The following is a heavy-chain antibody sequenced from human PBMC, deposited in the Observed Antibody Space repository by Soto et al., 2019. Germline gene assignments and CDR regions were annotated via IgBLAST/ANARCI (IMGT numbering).Heavy chain of an antibody. J-gene: IGHJ4*02. D-gene: IGHD6-19*01. V-gene: IGHV3-23*01. CDR3: ARADSSGWYPFDY. Sequence: EVQLLESGGGLVQPGGSLRLSCAASGFTFSSYAMSWVRQAPGKGLEWVSAIRGSGGSTYYADSVKGRFTISRDNSKNTLYLQMNSLRAEDTAVYYCARADSSGWYPFDYWGQGTLVTVSS. CDR1: GFTFSSYA. CDR2: IRGSGGST.